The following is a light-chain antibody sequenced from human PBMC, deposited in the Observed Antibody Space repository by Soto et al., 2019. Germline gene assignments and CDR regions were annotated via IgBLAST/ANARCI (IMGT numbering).Light chain of an antibody. CDR1: QDISNY. J-gene: IGKJ2*01. Sequence: DIQMTQSPSSLSASVGDRVTITCQASQDISNYLNWYQQKPGKAPKLLIYGASNLETGVPSRFSGSGSGTDFTFTISSLQPEDIATYYCQQYDNLPYTFGQGTQLESK. CDR2: GAS. CDR3: QQYDNLPYT. V-gene: IGKV1-33*01.